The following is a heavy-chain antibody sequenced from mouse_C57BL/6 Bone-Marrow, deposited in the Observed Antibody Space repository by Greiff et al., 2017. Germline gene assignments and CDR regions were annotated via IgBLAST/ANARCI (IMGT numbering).Heavy chain of an antibody. CDR2: IDPSDSYT. J-gene: IGHJ4*01. Sequence: QVQLQQPGAELVKPGASVKLSCKASGYTFTSYWMQWVKQRPGQGLEWIGEIDPSDSYTNYNQKFKGKATLTVDTSSSTAYMQLSSLTSEDSAVYYWAREGNYAYYYAMDYWGQGTSVTVSS. V-gene: IGHV1-50*01. CDR1: GYTFTSYW. CDR3: AREGNYAYYYAMDY. D-gene: IGHD2-1*01.